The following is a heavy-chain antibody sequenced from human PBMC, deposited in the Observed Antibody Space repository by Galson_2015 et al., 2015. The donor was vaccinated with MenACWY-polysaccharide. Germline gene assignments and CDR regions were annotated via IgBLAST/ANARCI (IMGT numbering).Heavy chain of an antibody. D-gene: IGHD3-22*01. Sequence: SLRLSCAASGFTFSSFWMSWVRQAPGKGLEWVAIIKQDGSEKYYVDSVKGRFSISRDNAKNSLYLQMNSLRSEDTAVYYCARDPWDSSDYTRGSVFDRWGRGALVTVSS. CDR1: GFTFSSFW. V-gene: IGHV3-7*01. CDR3: ARDPWDSSDYTRGSVFDR. J-gene: IGHJ2*01. CDR2: IKQDGSEK.